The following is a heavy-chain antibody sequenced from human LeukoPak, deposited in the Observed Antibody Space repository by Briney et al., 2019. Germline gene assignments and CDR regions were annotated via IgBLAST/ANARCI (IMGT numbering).Heavy chain of an antibody. V-gene: IGHV4-31*03. CDR3: ARQGSSRWKLYYFDY. CDR1: GGSISSGGYY. J-gene: IGHJ4*02. Sequence: SETLSLTCTVSGGSISSGGYYWSWIRQHPGKGLEWIGYIYYSGSTYYNPSLKSRVTISVDTSKNQFSLKLSSVTAADTAVYYCARQGSSRWKLYYFDYWGQGTLVTVSS. CDR2: IYYSGST. D-gene: IGHD6-13*01.